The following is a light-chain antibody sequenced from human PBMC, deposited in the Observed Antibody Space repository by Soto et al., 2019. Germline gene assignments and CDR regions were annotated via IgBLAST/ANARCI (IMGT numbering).Light chain of an antibody. CDR3: QPRSNWLFS. CDR2: DAS. J-gene: IGKJ3*01. Sequence: EIVLTQSPATLSLSPGERATLSCRASQSVSSYLAWYQQKPGQAPRLLIYDASNRATGIPARFSGSGSGTDFTLTISSLEPEDFAVYYCQPRSNWLFSFGTGTKVDIK. CDR1: QSVSSY. V-gene: IGKV3-11*01.